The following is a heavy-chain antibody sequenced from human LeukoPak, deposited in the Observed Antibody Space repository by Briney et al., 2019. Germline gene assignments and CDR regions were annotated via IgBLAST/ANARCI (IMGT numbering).Heavy chain of an antibody. J-gene: IGHJ4*02. CDR1: GGSISSYY. Sequence: SETLSLTCTVSGGSISSYYWSWIRQPPGKGLEGIGYIYYSGSTNYNPSLKSRVTISVDTSKNQFSLKLSSVTAADTAVYYCARLKESGSSSGFDYWGQGTLVTVSS. V-gene: IGHV4-59*08. D-gene: IGHD6-13*01. CDR3: ARLKESGSSSGFDY. CDR2: IYYSGST.